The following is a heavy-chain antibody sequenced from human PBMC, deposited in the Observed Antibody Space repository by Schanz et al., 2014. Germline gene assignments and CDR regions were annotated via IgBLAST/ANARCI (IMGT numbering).Heavy chain of an antibody. CDR3: ARDEGRDGYNLAFDV. Sequence: EVQLVESGGGLVQPGGSLRLSCEASGFTFRDYSMNWVRQAPGKGPEWISYISSYSTIHYADSVKGRFTISRDNARNSLFLQMNSLRAEDTAVYFCARDEGRDGYNLAFDVWGQGTLVTVSS. CDR2: ISSYSTI. CDR1: GFTFRDYS. D-gene: IGHD5-12*01. J-gene: IGHJ3*01. V-gene: IGHV3-48*01.